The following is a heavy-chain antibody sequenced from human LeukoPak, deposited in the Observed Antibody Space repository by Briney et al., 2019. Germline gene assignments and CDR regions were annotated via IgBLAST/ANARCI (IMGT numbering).Heavy chain of an antibody. CDR2: MSYSGSN. Sequence: SETLSLTCAVYGGSFSGYYWSWIRQPPGKGLEGIGEMSYSGSNNYNPFLKSRVTISVDTSKNQSSLTLSPVTAADTAVYYCARGSCGGTAVDIWGQGTMVTVSS. D-gene: IGHD1-7*01. V-gene: IGHV4-34*01. CDR3: ARGSCGGTAVDI. J-gene: IGHJ3*02. CDR1: GGSFSGYY.